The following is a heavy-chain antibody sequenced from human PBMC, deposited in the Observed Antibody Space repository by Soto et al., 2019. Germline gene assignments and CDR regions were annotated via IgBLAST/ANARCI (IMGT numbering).Heavy chain of an antibody. Sequence: ASVKVSCKASGGTFSSYAISWVRQAPGQGLEWMGWINAGNGNTKYSQKFQGRVTITRDTSASTAYMELSSLRSEDTAVYYCARVRMYGDSAFDIWGQGTMVTVS. V-gene: IGHV1-3*01. D-gene: IGHD4-17*01. CDR3: ARVRMYGDSAFDI. CDR2: INAGNGNT. J-gene: IGHJ3*02. CDR1: GGTFSSYA.